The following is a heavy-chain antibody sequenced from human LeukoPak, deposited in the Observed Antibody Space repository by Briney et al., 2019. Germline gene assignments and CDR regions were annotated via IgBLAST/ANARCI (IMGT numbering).Heavy chain of an antibody. J-gene: IGHJ5*02. D-gene: IGHD2-21*02. CDR1: GYTFTGYY. CDR3: HIAVVTAIQPEFDP. V-gene: IGHV1-2*02. CDR2: INPNSGGT. Sequence: ASVKVSCKASGYTFTGYYMHWVRQAPGQGLEWMGWINPNSGGTNYAQKFQGRVTMTRDTSISTAYMELSRLRSDDTAVYYCHIAVVTAIQPEFDPWGQGTLVTVSS.